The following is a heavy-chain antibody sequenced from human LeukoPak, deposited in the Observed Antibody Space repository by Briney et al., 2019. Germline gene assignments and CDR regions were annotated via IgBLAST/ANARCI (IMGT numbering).Heavy chain of an antibody. CDR2: ISSSGSTI. CDR3: AREASLFKFDY. Sequence: GGSLRLSCAASGFTFDNYEMNWVRQAPGKGLEWVSYISSSGSTIYYADSVKGRFTTSRDNVKNSLYLQMNNLRVEDTAVYYCAREASLFKFDYWGQGTLVTVSS. D-gene: IGHD3-16*02. V-gene: IGHV3-48*03. J-gene: IGHJ4*02. CDR1: GFTFDNYE.